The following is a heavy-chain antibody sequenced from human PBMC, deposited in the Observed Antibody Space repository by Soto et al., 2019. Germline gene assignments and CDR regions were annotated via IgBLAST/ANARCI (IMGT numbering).Heavy chain of an antibody. V-gene: IGHV1-69*13. Sequence: SVKVSCKASGGTFSSYASSWVRQAPGQGLEWMGGIIPIFGTANYAQKFQGRVTITADESTSTAYMELSSLRSEDTAVYYCARARGVPAVINNWFDPWGQGTLVTVSS. CDR3: ARARGVPAVINNWFDP. D-gene: IGHD2-2*02. CDR2: IIPIFGTA. CDR1: GGTFSSYA. J-gene: IGHJ5*02.